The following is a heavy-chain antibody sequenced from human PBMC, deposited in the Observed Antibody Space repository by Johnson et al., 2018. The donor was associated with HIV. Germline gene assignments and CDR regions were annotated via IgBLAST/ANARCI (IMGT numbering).Heavy chain of an antibody. CDR3: ARGIVVVTRGPGCDAFDI. Sequence: VQLVESGGGVVQPGRSLRLSCAASGFTFSSYAIHWVRQAPGKGLEWVSGISWNSGSIGYADSVKGRFTISRDNAKNSLYLQMNSLRAEDTALYYCARGIVVVTRGPGCDAFDIWGQGTMVTVSS. J-gene: IGHJ3*02. D-gene: IGHD3-22*01. CDR2: ISWNSGSI. V-gene: IGHV3-9*01. CDR1: GFTFSSYA.